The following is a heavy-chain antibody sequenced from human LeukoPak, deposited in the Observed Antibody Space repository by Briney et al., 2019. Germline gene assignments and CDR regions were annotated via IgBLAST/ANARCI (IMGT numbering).Heavy chain of an antibody. D-gene: IGHD3-16*01. V-gene: IGHV3-23*01. Sequence: PGGSLRLSCAASGFTFSSYAMSWVRQAPGKGLEWVSAISGSGGSTYYADSVKGRFTISRDNSKNTLYLQMNSLRAEDTAVYYCAEDPSDYDYVWGSGIDYWGQGTLVTVSS. CDR2: ISGSGGST. CDR1: GFTFSSYA. CDR3: AEDPSDYDYVWGSGIDY. J-gene: IGHJ4*02.